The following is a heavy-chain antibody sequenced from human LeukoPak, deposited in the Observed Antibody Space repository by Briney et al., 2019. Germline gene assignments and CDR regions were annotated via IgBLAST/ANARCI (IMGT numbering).Heavy chain of an antibody. D-gene: IGHD2-15*01. CDR1: GGSISSYY. CDR3: ARVVYCSGGSCYRDAFDI. Sequence: SETLSLTCTVSGGSISSYYWSWIRQPPGKGLEWIGSIYHSGSTYYNPSLKSRVTISVDASKNQFSLKLSSVTAADTAVYYCARVVYCSGGSCYRDAFDIWGQGTMVTVSS. J-gene: IGHJ3*02. V-gene: IGHV4-38-2*02. CDR2: IYHSGST.